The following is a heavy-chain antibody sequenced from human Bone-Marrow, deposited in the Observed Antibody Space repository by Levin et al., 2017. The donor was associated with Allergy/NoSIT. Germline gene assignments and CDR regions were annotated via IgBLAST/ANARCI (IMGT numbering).Heavy chain of an antibody. J-gene: IGHJ2*01. D-gene: IGHD2-15*01. CDR3: ARDDGGYCSGGSCYTWYFDL. CDR2: IKQDGSEK. CDR1: GFTFSSYW. V-gene: IGHV3-7*01. Sequence: SCAASGFTFSSYWMSWVRQAPGKGLEWVANIKQDGSEKYYVDSVKGRFTISRDNAKNSLYLQMNSLRAEDTAVYYCARDDGGYCSGGSCYTWYFDLWGRGTLVTVSS.